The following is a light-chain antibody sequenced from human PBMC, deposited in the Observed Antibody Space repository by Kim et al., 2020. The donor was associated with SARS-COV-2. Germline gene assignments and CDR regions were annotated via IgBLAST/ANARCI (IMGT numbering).Light chain of an antibody. Sequence: SYELTQPPAVSVAPGETATIACVGDYIGSESVHWYQQKPGQAPVLVISNDSGRPSGVPQRFSGSNSGTAATLIISRVEAGDEADYYCQVWDATSDHPWVFGGGTQLTVL. V-gene: IGLV3-21*04. J-gene: IGLJ3*02. CDR1: YIGSES. CDR2: NDS. CDR3: QVWDATSDHPWV.